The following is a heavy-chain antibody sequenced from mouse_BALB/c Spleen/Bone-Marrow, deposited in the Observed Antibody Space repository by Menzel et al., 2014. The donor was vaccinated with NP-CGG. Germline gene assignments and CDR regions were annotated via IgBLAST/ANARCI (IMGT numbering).Heavy chain of an antibody. CDR3: ASRGDYSNVMDY. Sequence: QVHVKQTGVELVRTGASVKISCESSGYSFSNYWINWMKQRPGQDLEWIGQLYPGDGDTNYNGKFKGKATLTADKSSSSAYMPLSSLTSEDSAVYFCASRGDYSNVMDYLGQGSSVTVSS. V-gene: IGHV1-80*01. D-gene: IGHD1-1*01. CDR1: GYSFSNYW. CDR2: LYPGDGDT. J-gene: IGHJ4*01.